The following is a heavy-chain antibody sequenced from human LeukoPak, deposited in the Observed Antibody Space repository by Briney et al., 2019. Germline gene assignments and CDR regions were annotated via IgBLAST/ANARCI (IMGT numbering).Heavy chain of an antibody. D-gene: IGHD3-3*01. CDR2: MYYSGST. V-gene: IGHV4-39*01. J-gene: IGHJ4*02. CDR3: ARHTTIFGHFGY. CDR1: GGSISSSSYY. Sequence: SSETLSLTCTVSGGSISSSSYYWGWIRQPPGKGLEWIGSMYYSGSTYYNPSLKSRVTISVDTSKNQFSLKLSSVTAADTAVYYCARHTTIFGHFGYWGQGTLVTVSS.